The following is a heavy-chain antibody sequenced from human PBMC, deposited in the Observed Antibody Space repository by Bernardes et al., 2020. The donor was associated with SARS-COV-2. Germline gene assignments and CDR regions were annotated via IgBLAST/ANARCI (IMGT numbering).Heavy chain of an antibody. V-gene: IGHV1-2*02. CDR2: INPNSGGT. CDR3: AIPPTNYDRYGMDV. J-gene: IGHJ6*02. Sequence: ASMKVSCKASGYTFTGYYIHWVRQAPGQGLEWMGWINPNSGGTNYAQKFQGRVTMTRDTSISTAYMDLSRLRSDDTAVYYCAIPPTNYDRYGMDVWGQGTTVTVSS. CDR1: GYTFTGYY. D-gene: IGHD3-22*01.